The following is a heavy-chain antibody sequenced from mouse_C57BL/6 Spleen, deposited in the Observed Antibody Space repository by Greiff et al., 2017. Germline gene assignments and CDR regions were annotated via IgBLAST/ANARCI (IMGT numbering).Heavy chain of an antibody. J-gene: IGHJ1*03. CDR2: IYPGDGDT. CDR1: GYAFSSYW. V-gene: IGHV1-80*01. D-gene: IGHD1-1*01. CDR3: ARGDGSRTGYFDV. Sequence: QVQLKQSGAELVKPGASVKISCKASGYAFSSYWMNWVKQRPGKGLEWIGQIYPGDGDTNYNGKFKGKATLTADKSSSTAYMQLSSLTSEDSAVYFCARGDGSRTGYFDVWGTGTTVTVSS.